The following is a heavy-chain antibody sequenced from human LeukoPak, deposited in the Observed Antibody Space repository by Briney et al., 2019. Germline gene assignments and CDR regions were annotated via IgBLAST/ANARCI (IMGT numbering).Heavy chain of an antibody. CDR3: ARAGFQYCSGGSCYSPHYV. D-gene: IGHD2-15*01. CDR2: ISSSGSTI. V-gene: IGHV3-48*03. Sequence: PGGSLRLSCAASGFTFSSYEMNWVRQAPGKGLEWVSYISSSGSTIYYADSVKGRFTISRDNAKNSLYLQMNSLRAEDTAVYYCARAGFQYCSGGSCYSPHYVWGKGTTVTVSS. CDR1: GFTFSSYE. J-gene: IGHJ6*04.